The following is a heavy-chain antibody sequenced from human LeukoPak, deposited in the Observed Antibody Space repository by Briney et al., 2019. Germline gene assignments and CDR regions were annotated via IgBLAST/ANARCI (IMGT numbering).Heavy chain of an antibody. D-gene: IGHD3-9*01. CDR1: GHSLTSYW. Sequence: GESLKISCKGSGHSLTSYWISWVRQMPGKGLECMGRIDPSDSYTNYSPSFQGHVTISADKSISTAYLQWSSLKASDTAMYYCARRLILTGNYGMDVWGQGTTVTVSS. CDR3: ARRLILTGNYGMDV. CDR2: IDPSDSYT. J-gene: IGHJ6*02. V-gene: IGHV5-10-1*01.